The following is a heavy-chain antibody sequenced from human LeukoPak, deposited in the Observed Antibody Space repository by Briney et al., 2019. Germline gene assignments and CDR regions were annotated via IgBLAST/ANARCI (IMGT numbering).Heavy chain of an antibody. Sequence: GGSLRLSCVVSGLILSNYWMSWVRPAPGGGMGWEANIKLDGGTKDYVASVTGRFTIARDNAKNSLYLQMNSLRGADTAVYYCAKDHSDYGSGSYYIPGAFDIWGQGTMVTVSS. CDR1: GLILSNYW. CDR3: AKDHSDYGSGSYYIPGAFDI. D-gene: IGHD3-10*01. V-gene: IGHV3-7*01. J-gene: IGHJ3*02. CDR2: IKLDGGTK.